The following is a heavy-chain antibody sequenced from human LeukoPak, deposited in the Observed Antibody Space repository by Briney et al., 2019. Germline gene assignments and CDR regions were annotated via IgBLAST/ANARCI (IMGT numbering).Heavy chain of an antibody. J-gene: IGHJ4*02. CDR2: FDPEEATM. Sequence: ASVKVSCKVSGNSLSEVSIQWVRQAPGKGLECMGGFDPEEATMVYAQNFQGRVTMTEDTSTQTAYMQLSGLTSDDTAVYYCTTRSGDFWSGFVNWGQGTLVTVSS. CDR3: TTRSGDFWSGFVN. V-gene: IGHV1-24*01. CDR1: GNSLSEVS. D-gene: IGHD3-3*01.